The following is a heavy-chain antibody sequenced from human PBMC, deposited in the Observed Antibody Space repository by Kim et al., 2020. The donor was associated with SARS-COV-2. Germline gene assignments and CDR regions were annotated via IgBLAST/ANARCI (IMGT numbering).Heavy chain of an antibody. CDR1: GGSISNYD. CDR2: IHSNGNT. J-gene: IGHJ4*02. Sequence: SETLSLTCTVSGGSISNYDWSWIRQPAGKGLEWIGRIHSNGNTNYSPSLESRVTLSVDTSKNHFSLKLTSVTAADTALYYCVRQSETYYFFDYWGQGALV. D-gene: IGHD2-8*01. V-gene: IGHV4-4*07. CDR3: VRQSETYYFFDY.